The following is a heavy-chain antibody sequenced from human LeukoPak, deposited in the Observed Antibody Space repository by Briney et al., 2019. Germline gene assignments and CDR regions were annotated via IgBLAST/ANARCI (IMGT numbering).Heavy chain of an antibody. CDR2: LSGLGYRT. V-gene: IGHV3-23*01. CDR3: AKDQWLVLDY. Sequence: GGSLRLSCSPSGFIFGSFAMGWVRQAPGKGLEWVSGLSGLGYRTHYIDSVKGRFTISRDNSQNMLFLQMDSLRVEDTAVYSCAKDQWLVLDYWGQGTLVTVSS. CDR1: GFIFGSFA. J-gene: IGHJ4*02. D-gene: IGHD6-19*01.